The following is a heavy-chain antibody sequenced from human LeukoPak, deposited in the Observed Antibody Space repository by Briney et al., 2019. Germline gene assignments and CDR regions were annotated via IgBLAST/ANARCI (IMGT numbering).Heavy chain of an antibody. Sequence: SETLSLTCTVSGGSIGSYYWSWIRQPPGKGLEWIGEINHSGSTNYNPSLKSRVTISVDTSKNQFSLKLSSVTAADTAVYYCARGEWLRSWFGYWGQGTLVTVSS. J-gene: IGHJ4*02. V-gene: IGHV4-34*01. CDR1: GGSIGSYY. CDR2: INHSGST. CDR3: ARGEWLRSWFGY. D-gene: IGHD5-12*01.